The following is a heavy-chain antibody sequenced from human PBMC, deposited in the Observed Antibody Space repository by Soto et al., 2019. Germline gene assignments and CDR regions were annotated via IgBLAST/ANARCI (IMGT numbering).Heavy chain of an antibody. Sequence: GGSLRLSCAASGFTFSSYSMNWVRQAPGKWLEWVSSISSSSSYIYYADSVKGRFTISRDNAKNSLYLQMNSLRAEDTAVYYCASAGSFDWFDPWGQGTLVTVS. CDR1: GFTFSSYS. CDR3: ASAGSFDWFDP. V-gene: IGHV3-21*01. D-gene: IGHD3-3*02. CDR2: ISSSSSYI. J-gene: IGHJ5*02.